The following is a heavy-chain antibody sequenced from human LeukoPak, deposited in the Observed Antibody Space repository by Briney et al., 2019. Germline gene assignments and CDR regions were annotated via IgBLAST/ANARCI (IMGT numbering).Heavy chain of an antibody. D-gene: IGHD2-21*02. CDR2: ISYSGRT. CDR1: GVSITSSDFY. V-gene: IGHV4-39*01. J-gene: IGHJ4*02. Sequence: SETLSLTCTVSGVSITSSDFYWGWIRQPPGKGLEWIATISYSGRTYYNPSLKTRLTISVDTSKNQFSLKLLSVSAADTAVYYCARLKSYCGGDCYPDQFHNWGQGTLVTVSS. CDR3: ARLKSYCGGDCYPDQFHN.